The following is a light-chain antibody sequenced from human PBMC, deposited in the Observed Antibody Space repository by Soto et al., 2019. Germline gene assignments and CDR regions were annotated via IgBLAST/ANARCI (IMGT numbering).Light chain of an antibody. J-gene: IGKJ5*01. V-gene: IGKV1-9*01. CDR2: AAS. CDR3: QQLNSFPFI. Sequence: DIQLTQSPSFLSASVGDRVTITCRASQAIDTYLAWYQKKPGKAPKLLIYAASLLQSGVPSRFSGGGSGTEFTLTINSLQHEDFASYYCQQLNSFPFIFGQGTRLEIK. CDR1: QAIDTY.